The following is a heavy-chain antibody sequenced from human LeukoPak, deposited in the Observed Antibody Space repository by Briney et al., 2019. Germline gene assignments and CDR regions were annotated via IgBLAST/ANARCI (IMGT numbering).Heavy chain of an antibody. CDR3: ARVYLGGSGAYYFDY. J-gene: IGHJ4*02. CDR1: GGSINSFY. D-gene: IGHD1-26*01. V-gene: IGHV4-4*07. Sequence: SETLSLTCTVSGGSINSFYWSWIRQPAGKGLEWLGRIYTSGSTNYNPSLKSRVTMSVDTSKNQFSLKLSSVTAADTAVYYCARVYLGGSGAYYFDYWGQGTLVTVSS. CDR2: IYTSGST.